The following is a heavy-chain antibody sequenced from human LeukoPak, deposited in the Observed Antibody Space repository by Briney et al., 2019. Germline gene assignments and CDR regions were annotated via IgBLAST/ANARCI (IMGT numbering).Heavy chain of an antibody. D-gene: IGHD3-22*01. J-gene: IGHJ4*02. CDR1: GFTFDDYA. V-gene: IGHV3-9*01. Sequence: LRLSCAASGFTFDDYAMHWVRQAPGKGLEWVSGISWNSGSIGYADSVKGRFTISRDNAKNSLYLQMNSLRAEDTALYYCAKAPYYYDSSGYFDYWGQGTLVTVSS. CDR2: ISWNSGSI. CDR3: AKAPYYYDSSGYFDY.